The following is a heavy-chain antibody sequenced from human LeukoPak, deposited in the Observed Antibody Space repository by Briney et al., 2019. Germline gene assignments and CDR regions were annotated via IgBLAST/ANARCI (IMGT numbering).Heavy chain of an antibody. D-gene: IGHD2-15*01. CDR2: TSGSSSTI. V-gene: IGHV3-48*02. J-gene: IGHJ2*01. Sequence: GGSLRLSCAASGFTFSSYSMDWVRQAPGKGLEWVSYTSGSSSTIKYADSVRGRFTISRDNAENSLYLQMNSLRDEDTAVYYCARARGTGWYFDLWGRGTLVTVSS. CDR3: ARARGTGWYFDL. CDR1: GFTFSSYS.